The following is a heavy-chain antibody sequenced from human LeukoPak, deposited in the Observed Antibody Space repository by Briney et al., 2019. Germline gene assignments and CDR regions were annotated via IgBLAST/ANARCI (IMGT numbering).Heavy chain of an antibody. D-gene: IGHD3-10*01. CDR3: ARGNGELVDYYYYGMDA. V-gene: IGHV3-33*01. CDR1: GFTFSSYG. J-gene: IGHJ6*02. CDR2: IWYDGSNK. Sequence: PGGSLRLSCAASGFTFSSYGMHWVRQAPGKGLEWVAVIWYDGSNKYYADSVKGRFTISRDNSKNTLYLQMNSLRAEDTAVYYCARGNGELVDYYYYGMDAWGQGTTVTVSS.